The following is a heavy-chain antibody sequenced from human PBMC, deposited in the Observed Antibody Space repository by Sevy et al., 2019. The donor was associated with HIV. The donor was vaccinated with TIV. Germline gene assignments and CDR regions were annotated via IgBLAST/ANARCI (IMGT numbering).Heavy chain of an antibody. D-gene: IGHD2-2*02. V-gene: IGHV4-39*01. CDR1: GGSIENNNFY. CDR2: VFFSGSS. Sequence: QSQTLSLTCAVSGGSIENNNFYWGWIRQPPGKGLEWIGSVFFSGSSYYSPSLKSRLTMSVETSRNRFSLRLSSVTAADTAVYYCARNTQWPVLDYFDFWGQGILVTSPQ. J-gene: IGHJ4*02. CDR3: ARNTQWPVLDYFDF.